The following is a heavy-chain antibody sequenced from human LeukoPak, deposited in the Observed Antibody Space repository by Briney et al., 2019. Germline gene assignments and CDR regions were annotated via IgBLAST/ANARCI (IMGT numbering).Heavy chain of an antibody. V-gene: IGHV3-9*01. CDR1: GFTFDDYA. CDR3: ATGGAYYYGSGSYYKHDY. J-gene: IGHJ4*02. D-gene: IGHD3-10*01. Sequence: TGRSLRLSCAASGFTFDDYAMHWVRQAPGKGLEWVSGISWNSGSIGYADSVKGRFTISRDNAKNSLYLQMNSLRAEDTALYYCATGGAYYYGSGSYYKHDYWGQGTLVTVSS. CDR2: ISWNSGSI.